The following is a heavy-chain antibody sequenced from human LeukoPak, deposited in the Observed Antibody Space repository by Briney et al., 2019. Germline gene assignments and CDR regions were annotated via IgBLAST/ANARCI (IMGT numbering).Heavy chain of an antibody. D-gene: IGHD5-24*01. Sequence: SETLSLSCTVSGASNNSYYWSWIRQPPGKGLEWIAYTHPSGNTNYSPSLKSRVTISIDTSGNQFSLKLKSVTAADTAVYYCARKAPKKRSFDTCGQGTLVTVSS. CDR3: ARKAPKKRSFDT. V-gene: IGHV4-4*09. J-gene: IGHJ5*02. CDR2: THPSGNT. CDR1: GASNNSYY.